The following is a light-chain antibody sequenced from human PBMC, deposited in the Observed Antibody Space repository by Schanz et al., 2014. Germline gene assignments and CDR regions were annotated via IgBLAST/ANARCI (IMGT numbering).Light chain of an antibody. J-gene: IGKJ2*03. V-gene: IGKV3-20*01. CDR2: GAS. Sequence: EIVLTQSPGTLSLSPGETATLSCRASQSVSSSYLAWYQQKPGQAPRLLIYGASSRATGIPERFSGSGSGTAFTLTISRLEPEDFAMYYCQQFGGPPLYSVGQGTKVEIK. CDR3: QQFGGPPLYS. CDR1: QSVSSSY.